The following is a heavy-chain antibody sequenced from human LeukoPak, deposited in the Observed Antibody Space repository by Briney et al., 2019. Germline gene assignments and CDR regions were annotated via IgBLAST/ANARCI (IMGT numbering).Heavy chain of an antibody. J-gene: IGHJ4*02. CDR3: ARDIELSC. Sequence: PGGSLRLSCEASGFTFSDSAMSWVRQASGRGLEWASLISASGGNSYYADSVKGRFTVSRDSSKNTLHLQTNSLRAEDTAVYYCARDIELSCWGQGTLVTVSS. D-gene: IGHD1-26*01. CDR2: ISASGGNS. CDR1: GFTFSDSA. V-gene: IGHV3-23*01.